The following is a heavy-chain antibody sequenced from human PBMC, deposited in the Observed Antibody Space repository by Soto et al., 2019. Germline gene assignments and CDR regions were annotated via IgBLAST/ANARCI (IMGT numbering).Heavy chain of an antibody. D-gene: IGHD6-13*01. CDR1: GFTFSSYA. Sequence: GGSLRLSCAASGFTFSSYAMSWVRQAPRKGLEWVSAISGSGGSTYYADSVKGRFTISRDNSKNTLYLQMNSLRAEDTAVYYCAKDGEGSSGYPYYYYYMDVWGKGTTVTVSS. V-gene: IGHV3-23*01. J-gene: IGHJ6*03. CDR2: ISGSGGST. CDR3: AKDGEGSSGYPYYYYYMDV.